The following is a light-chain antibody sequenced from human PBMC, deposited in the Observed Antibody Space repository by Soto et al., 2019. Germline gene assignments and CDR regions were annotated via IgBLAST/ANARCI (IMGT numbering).Light chain of an antibody. V-gene: IGLV2-14*01. CDR2: EVS. J-gene: IGLJ3*02. CDR1: SSDVGGYNY. Sequence: QPVLTQPASVSGSPGQSITISCTGNSSDVGGYNYVSWYQQHPGKAPKLMIYEVSNRPSGVSNRFSGSKSGNTASLTISGLQAEDEADYYCSSYTSSSTLVFGGGTKLTVL. CDR3: SSYTSSSTLV.